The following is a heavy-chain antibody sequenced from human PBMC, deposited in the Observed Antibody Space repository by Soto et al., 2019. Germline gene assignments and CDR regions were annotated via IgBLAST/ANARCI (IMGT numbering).Heavy chain of an antibody. Sequence: TLSLTCAVSGGSISSGGYSWSWIRQPPGKGLEWIGYIYHSGSTYYNPSLKSRVTISVDRSKNQFSLKLSSVTAADTAVYYLAGSIGLICFGDLGWFDPWGQETLVTVSS. J-gene: IGHJ5*02. CDR1: GGSISSGGYS. CDR2: IYHSGST. CDR3: AGSIGLICFGDLGWFDP. D-gene: IGHD3-10*01. V-gene: IGHV4-30-2*01.